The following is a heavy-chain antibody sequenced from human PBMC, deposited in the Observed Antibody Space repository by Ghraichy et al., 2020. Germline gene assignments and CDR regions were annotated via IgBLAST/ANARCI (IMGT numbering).Heavy chain of an antibody. CDR2: IGGSGGST. CDR1: GFTFSRFA. D-gene: IGHD2-15*01. J-gene: IGHJ3*02. Sequence: ETLSLTCAASGFTFSRFAMSWVRQAPGKGLEWVSVIGGSGGSTYYADSVKGRFTISRDNSKNTLYLQMNSLRAEDTAVYYCAKDYSRVDAFDIWGQGTMVTVSS. CDR3: AKDYSRVDAFDI. V-gene: IGHV3-23*01.